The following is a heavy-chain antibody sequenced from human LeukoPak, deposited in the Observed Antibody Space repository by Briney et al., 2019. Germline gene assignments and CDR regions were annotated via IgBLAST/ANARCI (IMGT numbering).Heavy chain of an antibody. CDR3: AKDRDILTDYYGGALDY. CDR2: LRFDGSNK. V-gene: IGHV3-30*02. J-gene: IGHJ4*02. D-gene: IGHD3-9*01. Sequence: PGGSLRLSCAASGFTFSSYGIHWVRQAPGKGLEWVAFLRFDGSNKYYADSVKGRFTISRDNSKNTLYLQMNSLRAEDTAVYYCAKDRDILTDYYGGALDYWGQGTLVTVSS. CDR1: GFTFSSYG.